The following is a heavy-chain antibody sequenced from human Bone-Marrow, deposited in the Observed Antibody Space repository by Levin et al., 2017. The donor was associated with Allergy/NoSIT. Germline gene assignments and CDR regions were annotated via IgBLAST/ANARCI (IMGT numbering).Heavy chain of an antibody. Sequence: PGGSLRLSCAASGFTFSSYWMSWVRQAPGKGLEWVANIKQDGSEKYYVDSVKGRFTISRDNAKNSLYLQMNSLRAEDTAVYYCARLYSSGWGNFDYWGQGTLVTVSS. D-gene: IGHD6-19*01. CDR2: IKQDGSEK. CDR1: GFTFSSYW. J-gene: IGHJ4*02. V-gene: IGHV3-7*04. CDR3: ARLYSSGWGNFDY.